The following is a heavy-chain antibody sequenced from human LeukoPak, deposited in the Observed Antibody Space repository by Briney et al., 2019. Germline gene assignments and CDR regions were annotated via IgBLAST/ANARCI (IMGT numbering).Heavy chain of an antibody. CDR2: IYYSGST. Sequence: PSETLSLTCTVSGGSISSSSYYWGWIRQPPGKGLEWTGSIYYSGSTYYNPSLKSRVTISVDTSKNQFSLKLSSVTAADTAVYYCARVPTNWFDPWGQGTLVTVSS. CDR3: ARVPTNWFDP. CDR1: GGSISSSSYY. J-gene: IGHJ5*02. V-gene: IGHV4-39*07.